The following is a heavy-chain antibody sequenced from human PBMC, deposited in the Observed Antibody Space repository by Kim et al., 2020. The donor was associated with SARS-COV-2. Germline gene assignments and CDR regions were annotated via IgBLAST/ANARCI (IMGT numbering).Heavy chain of an antibody. Sequence: GGSLRLSCAASGFTFSSYGMHWVRQAPGKGLEWVAVISYDGSNKYYADSVKGRFTISRDNSKNTLYLQMNSLRAEDTAVYYCAKMRGGCSSTSCYYFDY. J-gene: IGHJ4*01. CDR2: ISYDGSNK. V-gene: IGHV3-30*18. CDR1: GFTFSSYG. D-gene: IGHD2-2*01. CDR3: AKMRGGCSSTSCYYFDY.